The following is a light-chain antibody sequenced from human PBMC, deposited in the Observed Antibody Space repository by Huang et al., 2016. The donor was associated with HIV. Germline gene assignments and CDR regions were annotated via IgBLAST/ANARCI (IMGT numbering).Light chain of an antibody. Sequence: EIVLTQSPATLSLSPGERATLSCRASQNVTDSLVWYRQKPGQAPSLLIYRAANRATGTPARFSGSGSGTDFTLTISSLEPEDFAIYYCQERIQWPRLTFGGGTKVEIK. CDR3: QERIQWPRLT. CDR1: QNVTDS. CDR2: RAA. J-gene: IGKJ4*01. V-gene: IGKV3-11*01.